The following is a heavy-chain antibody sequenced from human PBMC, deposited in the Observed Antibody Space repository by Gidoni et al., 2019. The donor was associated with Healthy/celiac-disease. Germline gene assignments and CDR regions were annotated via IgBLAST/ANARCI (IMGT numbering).Heavy chain of an antibody. CDR2: ISYDGSNK. Sequence: QVQLVESGGGVVQPGRSLRLSCAASGFTFSTYGMHWVRQAPGKGLEWVAVISYDGSNKDYADSVKGRFTISRDNSKNTLYLQMNSLRAEDTAVYYCAKGDVVADFDYWGQGTLVTVSS. CDR1: GFTFSTYG. CDR3: AKGDVVADFDY. V-gene: IGHV3-30*18. J-gene: IGHJ4*02. D-gene: IGHD2-15*01.